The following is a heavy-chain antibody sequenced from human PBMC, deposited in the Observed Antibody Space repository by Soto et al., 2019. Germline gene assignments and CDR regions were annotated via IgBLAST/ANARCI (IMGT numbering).Heavy chain of an antibody. V-gene: IGHV3-30*03. J-gene: IGHJ4*02. Sequence: QVQLVESGGGVVQPGRSLRLSCAASGFTFSSYGMHWVRQAPGKGLEWVAVISYDGSNKYYADSVKGRFTISRDNSKNTLYLQMNSLRDEDTAVYYCARRTPSDYWGQGTLVTVSS. CDR2: ISYDGSNK. D-gene: IGHD2-2*01. CDR1: GFTFSSYG. CDR3: ARRTPSDY.